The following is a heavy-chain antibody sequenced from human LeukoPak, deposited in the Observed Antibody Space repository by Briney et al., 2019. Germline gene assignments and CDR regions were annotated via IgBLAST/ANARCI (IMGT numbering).Heavy chain of an antibody. D-gene: IGHD2-15*01. CDR3: ARAGYCSGGSCQIHYWYFDL. CDR2: ISSSGSTI. J-gene: IGHJ2*01. CDR1: GFTFSSYE. Sequence: PGGSLRLSCAASGFTFSSYEMNWVRQAPGKGLEWVSYISSSGSTIYYADSVKGRFTISRDNAKNSLYLQMNSLGAEDTAVYYCARAGYCSGGSCQIHYWYFDLWGRGTLVTVSS. V-gene: IGHV3-48*03.